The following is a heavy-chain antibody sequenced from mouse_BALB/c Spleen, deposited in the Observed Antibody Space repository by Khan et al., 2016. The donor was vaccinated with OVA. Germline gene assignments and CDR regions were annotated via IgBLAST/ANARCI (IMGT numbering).Heavy chain of an antibody. Sequence: VQLQQSGPELVKPGASVKISCKASGYSFTGYFMNWVMQSHGKSLEWIGRINPHIGETFYNQKFKGKAKLTVDKSSSTAHMELRSLASEDSAVYYCARIYGSDFDYWGQGTPLTVSS. V-gene: IGHV1-20*02. CDR1: GYSFTGYF. CDR2: INPHIGET. D-gene: IGHD1-1*01. J-gene: IGHJ2*01. CDR3: ARIYGSDFDY.